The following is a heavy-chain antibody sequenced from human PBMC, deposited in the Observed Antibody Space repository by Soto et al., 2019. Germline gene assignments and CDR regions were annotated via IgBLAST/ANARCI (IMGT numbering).Heavy chain of an antibody. CDR3: ATPGGRDFNAFDV. CDR1: GYTFTRDW. D-gene: IGHD2-21*02. Sequence: EFLKISFNGSGYTFTRDWIGWVRQIPGKGLEWMGIIFPVDSDTRYSPSSQGQVTISADNAISTAYLQWSSLKASDTAIYYCATPGGRDFNAFDVWGQGTMFTVSS. CDR2: IFPVDSDT. V-gene: IGHV5-51*01. J-gene: IGHJ3*01.